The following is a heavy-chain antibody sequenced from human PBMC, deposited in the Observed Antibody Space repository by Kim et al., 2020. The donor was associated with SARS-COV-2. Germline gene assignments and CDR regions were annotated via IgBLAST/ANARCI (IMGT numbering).Heavy chain of an antibody. Sequence: AYGGTNEYAALVKGRFTISRDDSKSIAYLQMNSLKTEDTAVYYCTVKYNYWGQGTLVTVSS. CDR3: TVKYNY. CDR2: AYGGTN. J-gene: IGHJ4*02. V-gene: IGHV3-49*02. D-gene: IGHD5-18*01.